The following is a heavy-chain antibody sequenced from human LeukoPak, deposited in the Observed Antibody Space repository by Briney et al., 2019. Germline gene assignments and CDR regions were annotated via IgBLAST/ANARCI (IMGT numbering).Heavy chain of an antibody. Sequence: GGSLRLSCAASGFTFSSYWMSWVRQAPGKGLEWVANIEQDGSEKYYVDSVKGRFTISRDNAKNSLYLQMNSLRAEDTAVYYCARDYCSSTSPYYYYYYMDVWGKGTTVTVSS. CDR2: IEQDGSEK. D-gene: IGHD2-2*01. CDR3: ARDYCSSTSPYYYYYYMDV. J-gene: IGHJ6*03. CDR1: GFTFSSYW. V-gene: IGHV3-7*01.